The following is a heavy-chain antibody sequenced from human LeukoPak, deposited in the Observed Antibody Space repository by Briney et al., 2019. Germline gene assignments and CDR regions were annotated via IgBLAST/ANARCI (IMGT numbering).Heavy chain of an antibody. Sequence: SETLSLTCTFSGYSISSVYYWGWIRQPPGKGLEWIGSMEWIGSMYDSGSTYYNPSLKSRVTISVDTSKNQFSLKVRSVTAADTAVYYCARDMCSGGSCYFDYWGQGTLVTVSS. D-gene: IGHD2-15*01. CDR1: GYSISSVYY. V-gene: IGHV4-38-2*02. CDR2: MYDSGST. J-gene: IGHJ4*02. CDR3: ARDMCSGGSCYFDY.